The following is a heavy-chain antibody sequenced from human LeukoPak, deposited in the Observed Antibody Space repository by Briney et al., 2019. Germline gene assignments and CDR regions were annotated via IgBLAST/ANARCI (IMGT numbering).Heavy chain of an antibody. CDR2: ISSSGSTI. Sequence: GGSLRFSCAASGFTFSDYYMSWIRQAPGKGLEWVSYISSSGSTIYYADSVKGRFTISRDNAKNSLYLQMNSLRAEDTAVYYCARVAQDDYGDYPDYWGQGTLVTVSS. V-gene: IGHV3-11*01. CDR1: GFTFSDYY. J-gene: IGHJ4*02. D-gene: IGHD4-17*01. CDR3: ARVAQDDYGDYPDY.